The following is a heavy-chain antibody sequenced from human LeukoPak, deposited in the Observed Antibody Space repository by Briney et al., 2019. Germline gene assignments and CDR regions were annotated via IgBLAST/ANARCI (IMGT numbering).Heavy chain of an antibody. V-gene: IGHV1-18*04. CDR3: ARGLGTSPFNWFDP. D-gene: IGHD2-2*01. J-gene: IGHJ5*02. CDR2: ISAYNGNT. Sequence: ASVKVSCRASGYTFTGYYMHWVRQAPGQGLEWMGWISAYNGNTNYAQKLQGRVTMTTDTSTSTAYMELRSLRSDDTAVYYCARGLGTSPFNWFDPWGQGTLVTVSS. CDR1: GYTFTGYY.